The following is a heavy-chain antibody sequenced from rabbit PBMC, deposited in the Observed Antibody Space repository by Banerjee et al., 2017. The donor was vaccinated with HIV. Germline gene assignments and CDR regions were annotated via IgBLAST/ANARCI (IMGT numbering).Heavy chain of an antibody. CDR2: IYTGSSGNT. V-gene: IGHV1S45*01. CDR3: ARGVGDAGYGYAVYFNL. CDR1: GFSFSSSYW. D-gene: IGHD6-1*01. Sequence: QEQLKESGGGLVQPEGSLTLTCTASGFSFSSSYWICWVRQAPGKGLEWIACIYTGSSGNTAYASWAKGRFTISKTSSTTVTLQMTSLTAADTATYFCARGVGDAGYGYAVYFNLWGPGTLVTVS. J-gene: IGHJ4*01.